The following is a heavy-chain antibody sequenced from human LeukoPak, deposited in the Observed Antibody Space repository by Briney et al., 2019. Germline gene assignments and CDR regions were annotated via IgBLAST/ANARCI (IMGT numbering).Heavy chain of an antibody. CDR1: GGSINSYY. J-gene: IGHJ4*02. CDR2: IYDSGNT. CDR3: ARRMYSGRYYGTDF. Sequence: SETLSLTCTVSGGSINSYYWSWIRQPPGKGLEWIGYIYDSGNTDYNPSLKSRVTISVDTSKNQFSLKLSSVTAADTAVYYCARRMYSGRYYGTDFWGQGTLVTVSS. D-gene: IGHD1-26*01. V-gene: IGHV4-59*08.